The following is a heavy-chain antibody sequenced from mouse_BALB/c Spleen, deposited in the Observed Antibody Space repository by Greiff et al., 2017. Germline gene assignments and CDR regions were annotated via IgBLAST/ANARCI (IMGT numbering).Heavy chain of an antibody. CDR2: ILPGSGST. J-gene: IGHJ1*01. CDR1: GYTFSSYW. CDR3: ARYYGSSYDWYFDV. V-gene: IGHV1-9*01. Sequence: QVQLPQSGAELMKPGASVKISCKATGYTFSSYWIEWVKQRPGHGLEWIGEILPGSGSTNYNEKFKGKATFTADTSSNTAYMQLSSLTSEDSAVYYCARYYGSSYDWYFDVWGAGTTVTVSS. D-gene: IGHD1-1*01.